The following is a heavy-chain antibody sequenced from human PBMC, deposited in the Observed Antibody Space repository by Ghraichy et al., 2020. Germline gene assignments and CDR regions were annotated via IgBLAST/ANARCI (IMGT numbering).Heavy chain of an antibody. J-gene: IGHJ6*02. D-gene: IGHD3-9*01. V-gene: IGHV1-69*13. Sequence: SVKVSCKASGGTFSSYAISWVRQAPGQGLEWMGGIIPIFGTANYAQKFQGRVTITADESTSTAYMELSSLRSEDTAVYYCARAMGPYDILTGSSYYYYGMDVWGQGTTVTVSS. CDR1: GGTFSSYA. CDR3: ARAMGPYDILTGSSYYYYGMDV. CDR2: IIPIFGTA.